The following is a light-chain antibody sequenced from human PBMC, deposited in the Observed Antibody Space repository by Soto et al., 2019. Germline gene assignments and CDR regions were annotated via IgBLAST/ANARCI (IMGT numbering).Light chain of an antibody. CDR3: QQSYSTPQT. J-gene: IGKJ1*01. Sequence: DIQMTQSPSSLSASVGDRVTITCRASQSSSSYLNWYQQKPGKAPKLLIYAASSLQSGVPSRFSCSGSGTDFTLTISSLQPEDFATYYCQQSYSTPQTFGQGTKVEIK. CDR2: AAS. CDR1: QSSSSY. V-gene: IGKV1-39*01.